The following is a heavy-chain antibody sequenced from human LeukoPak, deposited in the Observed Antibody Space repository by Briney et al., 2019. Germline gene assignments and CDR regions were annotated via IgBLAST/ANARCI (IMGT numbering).Heavy chain of an antibody. Sequence: SVKVSCKASGGTFSSYAISWVRQAPGQGLEWMGWIIPILGIANYAQKFQGRVTITADKSTSTAYMELSSLRSEDTAVYYCARSIVVVPAAIPQDYYYGMDVWGQGTTVTVSS. D-gene: IGHD2-2*02. V-gene: IGHV1-69*10. J-gene: IGHJ6*02. CDR2: IIPILGIA. CDR1: GGTFSSYA. CDR3: ARSIVVVPAAIPQDYYYGMDV.